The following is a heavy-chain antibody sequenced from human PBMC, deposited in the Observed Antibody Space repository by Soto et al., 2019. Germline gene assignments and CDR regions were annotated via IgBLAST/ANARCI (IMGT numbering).Heavy chain of an antibody. CDR3: ARLDSSGSAYYFDY. CDR2: INHSGST. Sequence: SETLSLTCAVYGGSFSGYYWSWIRQPPGKGLEWIGEINHSGSTNYNPSLKSRVTISVDTSKNQFSLKLSSVTAADTAVYYCARLDSSGSAYYFDYWGQGTLVTVSS. V-gene: IGHV4-34*01. J-gene: IGHJ4*02. CDR1: GGSFSGYY. D-gene: IGHD3-22*01.